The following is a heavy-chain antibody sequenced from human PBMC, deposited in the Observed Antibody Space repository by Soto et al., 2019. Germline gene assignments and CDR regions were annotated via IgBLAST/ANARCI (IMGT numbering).Heavy chain of an antibody. Sequence: GGSLRLSCSASGFTFSDYSMSWIRQAPGRGLEWISFISSRASTIYYADSVKGRFTISRDNAKNSLYLQMNSLRAEDTAVYYCAREPWSTYYYDSSGYPIDFWGQGTLVTVSS. CDR3: AREPWSTYYYDSSGYPIDF. CDR2: ISSRASTI. J-gene: IGHJ4*02. D-gene: IGHD3-22*01. V-gene: IGHV3-11*01. CDR1: GFTFSDYS.